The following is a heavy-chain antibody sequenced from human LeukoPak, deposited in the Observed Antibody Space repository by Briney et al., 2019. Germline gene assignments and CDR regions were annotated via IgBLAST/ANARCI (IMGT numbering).Heavy chain of an antibody. CDR2: ISSSSSYI. J-gene: IGHJ4*02. V-gene: IGHV3-21*01. Sequence: GGSLRLSCAASGFTFSSYWMSWVRQAPGKGLEWVSSISSSSSYIYYADSVKGRFTISRDNAKNSLYLQMNSLRAEDTAVYYCARSIVGAYYFDYWGQGTLVTVSS. D-gene: IGHD1-26*01. CDR1: GFTFSSYW. CDR3: ARSIVGAYYFDY.